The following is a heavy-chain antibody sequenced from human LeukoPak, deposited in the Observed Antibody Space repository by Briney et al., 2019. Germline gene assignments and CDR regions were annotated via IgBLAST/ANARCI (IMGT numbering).Heavy chain of an antibody. CDR3: ARDRMSYDSSGYNY. D-gene: IGHD3-22*01. CDR2: ISYDGSNK. CDR1: GFTFSSYA. Sequence: GGSLRLSCAAPGFTFSSYAMHWVRQAPGKGLEWVAVISYDGSNKYYADSVKGRFTISRDNSKNTLYPQMNSLRAEDTAVYYCARDRMSYDSSGYNYWGQGTLVTVSS. J-gene: IGHJ4*02. V-gene: IGHV3-30-3*01.